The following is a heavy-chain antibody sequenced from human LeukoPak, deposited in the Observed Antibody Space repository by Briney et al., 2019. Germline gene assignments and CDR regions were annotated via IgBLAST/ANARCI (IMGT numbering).Heavy chain of an antibody. CDR3: IRAYYDSSAYFPY. CDR2: ISGSGGGA. CDR1: GFTFSSYA. V-gene: IGHV3-23*01. Sequence: GGSLRLSCTASGFTFSSYALSWVRQAPGKGLEWVSAISGSGGGAYYADSARGRFTISRDNSKNTLFLQMNSLKTEDTAVYYCIRAYYDSSAYFPYWGQGTLVTVSS. D-gene: IGHD3-22*01. J-gene: IGHJ4*02.